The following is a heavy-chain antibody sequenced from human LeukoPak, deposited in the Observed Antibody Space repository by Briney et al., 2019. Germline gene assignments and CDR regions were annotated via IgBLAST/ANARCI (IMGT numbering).Heavy chain of an antibody. V-gene: IGHV4-34*01. CDR2: INHSGST. CDR3: ARHGAVAEAFDY. Sequence: SETLSLTCAVYGGSFSGYYWSWIRQPPGKGLEWIGEINHSGSTNYNPSLKSRVTISVDTSKNQFSLKLSSVTAADTAVYYCARHGAVAEAFDYWGQGTLVTVSS. CDR1: GGSFSGYY. J-gene: IGHJ4*02. D-gene: IGHD6-19*01.